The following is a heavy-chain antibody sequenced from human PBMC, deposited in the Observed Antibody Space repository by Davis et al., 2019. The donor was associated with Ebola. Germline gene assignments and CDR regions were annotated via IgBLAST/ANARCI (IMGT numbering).Heavy chain of an antibody. V-gene: IGHV3-23*01. CDR1: GFTFSSYA. CDR2: ISGSGGST. D-gene: IGHD1-20*01. Sequence: GGSLRLSCAASGFTFSSYAMSWVRQAPGKGLEWVSAISGSGGSTYYADSVKGRFTISRDNAKDSLYLQMNSLRAEDTAVYYCARERGYNCLDCWGQGTLVTVSS. CDR3: ARERGYNCLDC. J-gene: IGHJ4*02.